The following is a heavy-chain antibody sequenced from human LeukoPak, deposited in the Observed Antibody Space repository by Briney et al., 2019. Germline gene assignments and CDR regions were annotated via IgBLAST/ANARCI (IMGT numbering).Heavy chain of an antibody. D-gene: IGHD4-17*01. CDR1: GFTFSSYA. V-gene: IGHV3-23*01. J-gene: IGHJ5*02. Sequence: PGGSLRLSCAASGFTFSSYAMSWVRQAPGKGLEWVSAVSGSGGSTYYADSVNGRVTISRDNSKNTLYLQMNSLRAEDTAVYYCASTNDFGDYMGAWGQGILVTVSS. CDR3: ASTNDFGDYMGA. CDR2: VSGSGGST.